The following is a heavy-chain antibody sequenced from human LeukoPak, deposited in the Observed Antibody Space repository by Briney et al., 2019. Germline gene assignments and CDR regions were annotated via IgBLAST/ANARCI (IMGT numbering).Heavy chain of an antibody. CDR2: IIPIFGTA. CDR1: GGTFSSYA. J-gene: IGHJ5*02. D-gene: IGHD1-7*01. V-gene: IGHV1-69*01. Sequence: GSSVKVSCKASGGTFSSYAISWVRQAPGQGLEWMGGIIPIFGTANYAQKFQGRVTITADESTSTAYMELSSLRSEDTAVYYCAGDSRIGDWNYAFWFDPWGQGTLVTVSS. CDR3: AGDSRIGDWNYAFWFDP.